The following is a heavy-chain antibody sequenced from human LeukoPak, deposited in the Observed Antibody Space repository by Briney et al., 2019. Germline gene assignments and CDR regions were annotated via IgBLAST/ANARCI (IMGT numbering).Heavy chain of an antibody. CDR2: ISGSGGST. Sequence: GGSLRLSCAASGFTFSSYAMSWVRQAPGKGLEWVSAISGSGGSTYYADSVKGRFTISRDNSKNTLYLQMNSLRAEDTAVYYCARVFGGGSSWYDKTLDYWGQGTLVTVSS. V-gene: IGHV3-23*01. CDR3: ARVFGGGSSWYDKTLDY. CDR1: GFTFSSYA. J-gene: IGHJ4*02. D-gene: IGHD6-13*01.